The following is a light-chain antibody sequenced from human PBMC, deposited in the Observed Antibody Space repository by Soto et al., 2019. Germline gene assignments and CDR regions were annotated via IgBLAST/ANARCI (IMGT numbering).Light chain of an antibody. J-gene: IGLJ3*02. V-gene: IGLV3-21*02. CDR1: NIGSKS. Sequence: SYELAQAPSVSVAPGQTARITCEGDNIGSKSVHWYQQKPGQAPVLVIYDDSDRPSGIPERFSGSNSGTTATLTISRVEAGDEADFYCQVWDPGLDHRGVFGGGTKLTVL. CDR3: QVWDPGLDHRGV. CDR2: DDS.